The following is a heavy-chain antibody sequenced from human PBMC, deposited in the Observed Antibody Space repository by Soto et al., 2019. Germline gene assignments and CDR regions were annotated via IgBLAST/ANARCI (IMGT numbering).Heavy chain of an antibody. Sequence: EVQLLESGGGLVQPGGSLRLSCAASGFTFSSYAMTWVRQAPGKGLEWVSGISGSGGTTDYADSVKGRFTISRHNSKNTLFLQMNSLRAEDTAVYYCAKSLFYSSGGWFEYWGQGTLVTVSS. CDR3: AKSLFYSSGGWFEY. V-gene: IGHV3-23*01. D-gene: IGHD3-10*01. CDR2: ISGSGGTT. J-gene: IGHJ4*02. CDR1: GFTFSSYA.